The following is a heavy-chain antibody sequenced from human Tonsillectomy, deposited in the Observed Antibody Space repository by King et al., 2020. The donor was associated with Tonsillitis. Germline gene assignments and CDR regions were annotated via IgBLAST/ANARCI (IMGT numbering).Heavy chain of an antibody. Sequence: VQLQESGPGLVKPSQTLSLTCTVSGGSISSDAYYWTWIRQSPGMGLEWIGYISYSGSTDYNPSFKSRVTISIDTSKNQFSLKLSSVLAADTAVYYCARDYLGGGFDSWGQGTLVTVSS. J-gene: IGHJ4*02. V-gene: IGHV4-30-4*01. CDR1: GGSISSDAYY. D-gene: IGHD3-10*01. CDR3: ARDYLGGGFDS. CDR2: ISYSGST.